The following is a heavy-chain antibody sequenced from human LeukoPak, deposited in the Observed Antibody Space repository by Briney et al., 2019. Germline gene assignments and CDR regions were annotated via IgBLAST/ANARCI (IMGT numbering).Heavy chain of an antibody. CDR2: IYSSGST. D-gene: IGHD2-2*01. CDR3: ARDLGYCSNTGCLSYGMDV. V-gene: IGHV4-59*01. J-gene: IGHJ6*02. CDR1: GGSISRYH. Sequence: SETLSDTRTVSGGSISRYHWSWLRQPPGKELEGIGFIYSSGSTNYNPSLKSQVTISVDTSQNQFSLKLKFVTAADTAVYYCARDLGYCSNTGCLSYGMDVWGQGTTVTVSS.